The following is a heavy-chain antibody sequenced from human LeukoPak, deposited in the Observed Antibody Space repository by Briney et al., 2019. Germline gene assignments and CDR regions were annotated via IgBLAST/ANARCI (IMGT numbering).Heavy chain of an antibody. Sequence: PGGSLRLSCAASGFTFSSYSMNWVRQAPGKGLEWVSSISSSSSYIYYADSVKGRFTISRDNAKNSLYLQMNSLRAEDTAVYYCARVGPPTYYYDSSGYYSSDYWSQGTLVTVSS. J-gene: IGHJ4*02. V-gene: IGHV3-21*01. CDR2: ISSSSSYI. D-gene: IGHD3-22*01. CDR3: ARVGPPTYYYDSSGYYSSDY. CDR1: GFTFSSYS.